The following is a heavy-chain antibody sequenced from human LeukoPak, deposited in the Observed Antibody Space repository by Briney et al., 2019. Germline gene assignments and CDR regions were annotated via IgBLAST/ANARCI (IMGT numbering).Heavy chain of an antibody. J-gene: IGHJ6*02. CDR1: GFTFSNAW. Sequence: GGSLRLSCAASGFTFSNAWMSWVRQAPGKGLEWVGRIKSKTDGGTTDYAAPVKGRFTISRDDSKNTLYLQMNSLKTEDTAVYYCTTENCYYDSSGYSYYYYGMDVWGQGTTVTVSS. D-gene: IGHD3-22*01. V-gene: IGHV3-15*01. CDR3: TTENCYYDSSGYSYYYYGMDV. CDR2: IKSKTDGGTT.